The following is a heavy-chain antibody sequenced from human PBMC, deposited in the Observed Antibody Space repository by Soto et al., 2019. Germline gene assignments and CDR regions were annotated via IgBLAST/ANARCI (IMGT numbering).Heavy chain of an antibody. CDR1: GFTFSSYA. J-gene: IGHJ4*02. V-gene: IGHV3-23*01. CDR3: AKDLGLGGGSCYGE. Sequence: EVQLLESGGGLVQPGGSLRLSCAASGFTFSSYAMGWVRQAPGKGLEWVAAISGSGENTYHPDSVKGRFTTSTDNSKNTLVLQMNSLRAEDRAVYYCAKDLGLGGGSCYGEWGQGTVVTVSS. CDR2: ISGSGENT. D-gene: IGHD2-15*01.